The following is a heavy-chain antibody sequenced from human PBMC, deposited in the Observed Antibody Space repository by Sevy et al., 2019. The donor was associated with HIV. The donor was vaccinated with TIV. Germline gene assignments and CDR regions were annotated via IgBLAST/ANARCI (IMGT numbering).Heavy chain of an antibody. CDR2: TYYNGNT. CDR3: SRASLSFFYLDV. J-gene: IGHJ6*03. V-gene: IGHV4-31*03. CDR1: GVSLSNGAYY. Sequence: SETLSLTCSVSGVSLSNGAYYWSWIRQHPEKGLEWIGYTYYNGNTYYNPSLKSRATISADTSRNQFSLGLGSVTAVDTAVYYCSRASLSFFYLDVWGKGTTVTVSS.